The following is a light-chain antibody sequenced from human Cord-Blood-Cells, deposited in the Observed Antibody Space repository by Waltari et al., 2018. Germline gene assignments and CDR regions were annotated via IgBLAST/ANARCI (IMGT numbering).Light chain of an antibody. CDR2: QDS. V-gene: IGLV3-1*01. CDR1: KLGAKY. Sequence: SYELTQPPSVSVSPGQPASITRPGDKLGAKYACWYQQKPGQSPVLVIYQDSKRPSGIPERFSGSNSGNTATLTISGTQAMDEADYYCQAWDSSIVVFGGGTKLTVL. CDR3: QAWDSSIVV. J-gene: IGLJ2*01.